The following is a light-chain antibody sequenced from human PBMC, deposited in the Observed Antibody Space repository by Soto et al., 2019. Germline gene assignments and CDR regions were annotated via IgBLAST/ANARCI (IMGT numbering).Light chain of an antibody. CDR1: QDFSNF. CDR2: DAS. CDR3: QQLYSFPLT. Sequence: DIQFAPSPSLPFSSIGDRVTITCRASQDFSNFLAWYQQKPGRAPKLLMYDASTLQSGVPSRFSGSGSGTEFTLTISSLQPEDFATYYCQQLYSFPLTFGGGTKVDIK. J-gene: IGKJ4*01. V-gene: IGKV1-9*01.